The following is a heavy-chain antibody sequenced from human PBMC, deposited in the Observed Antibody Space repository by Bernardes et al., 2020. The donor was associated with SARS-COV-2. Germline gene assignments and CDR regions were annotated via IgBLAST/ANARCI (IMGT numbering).Heavy chain of an antibody. Sequence: ASVKVSCKASGYTLSDYYMHWVRQAPGQGLEWMGWINPHSGGTNYAQKFQGRVTVTRDTSISTAYMELSRLTSDDTAVYYCARDLDRLYSGSRTDAFDIWGLGTMVTVSS. CDR1: GYTLSDYY. CDR3: ARDLDRLYSGSRTDAFDI. J-gene: IGHJ3*02. D-gene: IGHD1-26*01. V-gene: IGHV1-2*02. CDR2: INPHSGGT.